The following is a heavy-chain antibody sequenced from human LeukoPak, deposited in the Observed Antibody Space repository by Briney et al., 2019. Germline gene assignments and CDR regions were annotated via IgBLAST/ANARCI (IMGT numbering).Heavy chain of an antibody. CDR3: ARDQSLVAYSSTWFDY. D-gene: IGHD6-13*01. CDR2: ISAYNGNT. J-gene: IGHJ4*02. V-gene: IGHV1-18*01. Sequence: ASVKDSCEASGYTFTNYGISWVRQAPGQGLEWMGWISAYNGNTDYAQNLQGRVTMTTDTLTSTAYMELRSLRSDDTAVYYCARDQSLVAYSSTWFDYWGQGTPVTVSS. CDR1: GYTFTNYG.